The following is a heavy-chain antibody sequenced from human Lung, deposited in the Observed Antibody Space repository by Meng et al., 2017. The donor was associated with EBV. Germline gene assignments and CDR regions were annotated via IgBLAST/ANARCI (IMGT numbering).Heavy chain of an antibody. V-gene: IGHV4-31*03. CDR1: GGSISSGNHY. CDR3: ASLYGDSSVWYLDL. Sequence: QGQLQESGPGRVKPSQTLSLTCTVSGGSISSGNHYWSWIRQHPGKGLEYIGYIYYSGSTYYNPSLKRRVIISVDTSKNQFSLRLNSVTAADTAVYYCASLYGDSSVWYLDLWGRGTLVTVSS. CDR2: IYYSGST. D-gene: IGHD4-17*01. J-gene: IGHJ2*01.